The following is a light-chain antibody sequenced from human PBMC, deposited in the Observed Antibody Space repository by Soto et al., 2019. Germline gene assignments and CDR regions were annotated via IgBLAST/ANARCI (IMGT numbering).Light chain of an antibody. J-gene: IGKJ1*01. Sequence: DIQMTQSPSSLSASVGDRVTITCRASQSISSYLNWYQQKPGKAPKLLIYAASSLQSGVPSRFSGSGSGTDFTLTISSLQPEDFAPYYCQQSYSTPPTFGQGTKVDIK. CDR3: QQSYSTPPT. CDR1: QSISSY. CDR2: AAS. V-gene: IGKV1-39*01.